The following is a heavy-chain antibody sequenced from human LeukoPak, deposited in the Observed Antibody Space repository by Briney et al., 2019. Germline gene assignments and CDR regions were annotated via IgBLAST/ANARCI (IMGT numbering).Heavy chain of an antibody. Sequence: SETLSLTCTVSGGSISSYYWSWIRQSPGKGLEWIGNFFYSGSPNYNPSLKSRVTISVDTSKTQLSLKMTSMTAADTAVYYCARSNARDGYNFGYWGQGTLVTVSS. J-gene: IGHJ4*02. CDR1: GGSISSYY. CDR2: FFYSGSP. CDR3: ARSNARDGYNFGY. V-gene: IGHV4-59*08. D-gene: IGHD5-24*01.